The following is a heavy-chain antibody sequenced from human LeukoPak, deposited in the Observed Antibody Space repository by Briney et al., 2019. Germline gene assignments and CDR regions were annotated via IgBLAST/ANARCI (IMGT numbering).Heavy chain of an antibody. V-gene: IGHV3-21*01. CDR2: ISSSSSYI. Sequence: GGSLRLSCAASGFTFSSYSMNWVRQAPGKGLEWVSSISSSSSYIYYADSVKGRFTISRDNAKNSLYLQMNSLRAEDTAVYYCARVSQQWLVGHLWGQGTLVTVSS. D-gene: IGHD6-19*01. CDR1: GFTFSSYS. CDR3: ARVSQQWLVGHL. J-gene: IGHJ5*02.